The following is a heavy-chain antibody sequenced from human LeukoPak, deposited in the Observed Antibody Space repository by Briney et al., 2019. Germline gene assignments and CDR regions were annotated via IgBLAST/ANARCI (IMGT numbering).Heavy chain of an antibody. CDR2: FDPEDGET. CDR3: ATDAYSSSWYGLEYWFDP. J-gene: IGHJ5*02. Sequence: ASVKVSCTVSGYTLTELSMHWVRQAPGKGLEWMGGFDPEDGETIYAQKFQGRVTMTEDTSTDTAYMELSSLRSEDTAVYYCATDAYSSSWYGLEYWFDPWGQGTLVTVSS. CDR1: GYTLTELS. V-gene: IGHV1-24*01. D-gene: IGHD6-13*01.